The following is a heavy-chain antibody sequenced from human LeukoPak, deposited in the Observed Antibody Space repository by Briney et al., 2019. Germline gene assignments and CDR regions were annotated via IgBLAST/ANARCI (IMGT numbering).Heavy chain of an antibody. D-gene: IGHD3-10*01. CDR1: GFTFNTCA. CDR3: SKGVGVSAFGTFDY. CDR2: ITGSSGNT. Sequence: GGSLRLSCVASGFTFNTCAMNWVRQAPGRGLEWVSSITGSSGNTYYADSVKGRFTISRDNSKNTLSPEMNSLRAEDTAVYYCSKGVGVSAFGTFDYWGQGTLVTVSS. V-gene: IGHV3-23*01. J-gene: IGHJ4*02.